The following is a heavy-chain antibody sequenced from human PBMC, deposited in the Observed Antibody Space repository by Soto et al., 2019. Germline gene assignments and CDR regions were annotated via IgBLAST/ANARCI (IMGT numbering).Heavy chain of an antibody. CDR2: IIPIFGTA. CDR1: GGTFSSYA. V-gene: IGHV1-69*13. J-gene: IGHJ6*02. CDR3: ARDWNYLDYYYGMDV. Sequence: SVKVSCKASGGTFSSYAISWVRQAPGQGLEWMGGIIPIFGTANYAQKFQGRVTITADESTSTAYMELSSLRSEDTAVYYCARDWNYLDYYYGMDVWGQGTTVTVSS. D-gene: IGHD1-7*01.